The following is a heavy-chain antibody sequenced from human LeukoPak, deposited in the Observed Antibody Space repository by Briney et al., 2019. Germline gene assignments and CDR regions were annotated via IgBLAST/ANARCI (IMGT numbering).Heavy chain of an antibody. CDR3: ARDGPTYYYDSSGYYYVDLIAEYFQH. J-gene: IGHJ1*01. Sequence: PSETLSLTCTVSGGSISSSSYYWGWIRQPPGKGLEWIGSIYYSGSTYYNPSLKSRVTISVDTSKNQFSLKVSSVTAADTAVYYCARDGPTYYYDSSGYYYVDLIAEYFQHWGQGTLVTVSS. CDR1: GGSISSSSYY. CDR2: IYYSGST. V-gene: IGHV4-39*02. D-gene: IGHD3-22*01.